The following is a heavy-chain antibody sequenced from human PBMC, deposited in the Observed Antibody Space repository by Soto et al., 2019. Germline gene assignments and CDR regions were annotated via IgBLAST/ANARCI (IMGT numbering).Heavy chain of an antibody. D-gene: IGHD2-2*03. CDR1: GYSISSGYY. CDR2: IYHSGST. J-gene: IGHJ4*02. Sequence: SETLSLTCAVSGYSISSGYYWGWIRQPPGKGLEWIGSIYHSGSTYYNPSLKSRVTISVDTSKNQFSLKLSSVTAADTAVYYCARVGYCSSTSCYAFDYWGQGTLVTVS. CDR3: ARVGYCSSTSCYAFDY. V-gene: IGHV4-38-2*01.